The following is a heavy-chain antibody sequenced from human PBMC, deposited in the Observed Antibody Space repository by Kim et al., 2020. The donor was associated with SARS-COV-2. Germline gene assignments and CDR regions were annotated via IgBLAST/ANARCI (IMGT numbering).Heavy chain of an antibody. Sequence: ASVKVSCKASGYTFTSYDINWVRQATGQGLEWMGWMNPNSGNTGYAQKFQGRVTMTRNTSISTAYMELSSLRSEDTAVYYCARSFDSSGPIDYWGQGTLVTVSS. D-gene: IGHD3-22*01. J-gene: IGHJ4*02. CDR2: MNPNSGNT. V-gene: IGHV1-8*01. CDR3: ARSFDSSGPIDY. CDR1: GYTFTSYD.